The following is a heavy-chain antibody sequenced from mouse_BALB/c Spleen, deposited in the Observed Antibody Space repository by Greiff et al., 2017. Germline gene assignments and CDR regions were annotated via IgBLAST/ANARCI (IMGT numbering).Heavy chain of an antibody. CDR1: GFTFSSYT. CDR2: ISNGGGST. J-gene: IGHJ4*01. V-gene: IGHV5-12-2*01. CDR3: ARHGNYALYYAMDY. Sequence: EVKLVESGGGLVQPGGSLKLSCAASGFTFSSYTMSWVRQTPEKRLEWVAYISNGGGSTYYPDTVKGRFTISRDNAKNTLYLQMSSLKSEDTAMYYCARHGNYALYYAMDYWGQGTSVTVSS. D-gene: IGHD1-1*01.